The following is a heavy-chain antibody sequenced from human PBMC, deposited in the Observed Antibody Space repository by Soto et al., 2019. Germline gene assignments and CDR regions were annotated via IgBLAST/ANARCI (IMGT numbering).Heavy chain of an antibody. CDR2: INHSGST. CDR1: GGSFIGYY. V-gene: IGHV4-34*01. CDR3: ARGPTGTSSTYYYYYYMDV. J-gene: IGHJ6*03. D-gene: IGHD1-7*01. Sequence: PSETLSLTCAVYGGSFIGYYWSWILQPPGKGLEWIGEINHSGSTNYNPSLKSRVTISVDTSKNQFSLKLSSVTAADTAVYYCARGPTGTSSTYYYYYYMDVWGKGTTVTVSS.